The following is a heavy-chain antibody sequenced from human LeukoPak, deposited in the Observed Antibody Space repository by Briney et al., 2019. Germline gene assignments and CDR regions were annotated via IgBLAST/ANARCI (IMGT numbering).Heavy chain of an antibody. J-gene: IGHJ4*02. CDR1: GSTFIIYS. D-gene: IGHD5-24*01. CDR2: ISSSSSYI. V-gene: IGHV3-21*01. Sequence: GGSLRLSCAASGSTFIIYSMNWVRQAPGKGLEWVSSISSSSSYIYYADSVKGRFTISRDNAKNSLYLQMNSLRAEDTAVYYCARESRDGYNSFDYWGQGTLVTVSS. CDR3: ARESRDGYNSFDY.